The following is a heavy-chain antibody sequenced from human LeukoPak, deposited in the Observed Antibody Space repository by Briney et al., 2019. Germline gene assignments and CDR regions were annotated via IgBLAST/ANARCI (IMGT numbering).Heavy chain of an antibody. CDR3: ARGGDCGGLRSFDY. V-gene: IGHV4-34*01. Sequence: AETLSLTCAVSGGSFSGYYWSWLRQPPGKGLEWVGEINRSRSTNYNPSLVSRVTISVDTSKNQFSLKLSSVTAADTAVYYCARGGDCGGLRSFDYWGQGTLVIVSS. CDR2: INRSRST. J-gene: IGHJ4*02. D-gene: IGHD2-21*02. CDR1: GGSFSGYY.